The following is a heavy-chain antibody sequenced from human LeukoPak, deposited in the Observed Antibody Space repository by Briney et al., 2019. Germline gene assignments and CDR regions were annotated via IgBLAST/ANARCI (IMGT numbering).Heavy chain of an antibody. D-gene: IGHD3-16*02. V-gene: IGHV4-4*07. CDR3: ARSFRYTYYYCYMDV. J-gene: IGHJ6*03. Sequence: SETLSLTCTVSGGSISSYYWSWIRQPAGKGLEWIGRIYTSGSTNYNPSLKSRVTMSVDTSKNQFSLKLSSATAADTAVYYCARSFRYTYYYCYMDVWGKGTTVTVSS. CDR1: GGSISSYY. CDR2: IYTSGST.